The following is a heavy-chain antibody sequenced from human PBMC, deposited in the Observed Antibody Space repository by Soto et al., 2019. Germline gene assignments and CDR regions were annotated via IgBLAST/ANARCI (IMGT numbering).Heavy chain of an antibody. J-gene: IGHJ5*02. D-gene: IGHD3-10*01. V-gene: IGHV3-64D*06. CDR1: GFTISSYA. CDR2: ISSNGGST. Sequence: GGSLRLSCSASGFTISSYAMHWVRQAPGKGLEYVSAISSNGGSTYYADSVKGRFTISRDNSKNTLYLQMSSLRAEDTAVYYCVKDGKIITMVRGVRHWFDPWRQGTLVTVSS. CDR3: VKDGKIITMVRGVRHWFDP.